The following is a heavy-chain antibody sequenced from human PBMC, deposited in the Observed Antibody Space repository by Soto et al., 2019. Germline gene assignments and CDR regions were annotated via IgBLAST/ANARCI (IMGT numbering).Heavy chain of an antibody. CDR3: ARHGLVSSWLDY. D-gene: IGHD6-13*01. V-gene: IGHV4-39*01. CDR1: GGSISSSSYY. Sequence: PSETLSLTCTVSGGSISSSSYYWGWIRQPPGKGLEWIGSIYYSGSTYYNPSLKSRVTISVDTSKNQFSLKLSSVTAADTAVYYCARHGLVSSWLDYWGQGTLVTVSS. J-gene: IGHJ4*02. CDR2: IYYSGST.